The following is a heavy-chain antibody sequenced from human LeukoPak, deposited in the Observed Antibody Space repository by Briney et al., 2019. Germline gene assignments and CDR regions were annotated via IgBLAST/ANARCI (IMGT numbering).Heavy chain of an antibody. V-gene: IGHV1-18*01. CDR2: ISGYNGNT. J-gene: IGHJ3*02. CDR3: ARDRSPDFWSGDYRDAFDI. D-gene: IGHD3-3*01. Sequence: ASVKVSCKASGYTFTSYGISWVRQAPGQGLERMGWISGYNGNTNSAQKLQGRVSMTTDTSTSTAYMELRSLRSDDTAVYYCARDRSPDFWSGDYRDAFDIWGQGTMVTVSS. CDR1: GYTFTSYG.